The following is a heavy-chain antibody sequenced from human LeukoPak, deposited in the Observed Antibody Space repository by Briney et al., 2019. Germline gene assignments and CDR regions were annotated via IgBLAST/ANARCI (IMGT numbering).Heavy chain of an antibody. D-gene: IGHD2-2*01. CDR2: INHSGGT. CDR1: GGSFSGYY. J-gene: IGHJ4*02. V-gene: IGHV4-34*01. Sequence: SETLSLTCAVYGGSFSGYYWSWIRQPPGKGLEWIGEINHSGGTNYNPSLKSRVTISVDTSKNQFSLKLSSVTAADTAVYYCASRYCSSTSCLFDYWGQGTLVTVSS. CDR3: ASRYCSSTSCLFDY.